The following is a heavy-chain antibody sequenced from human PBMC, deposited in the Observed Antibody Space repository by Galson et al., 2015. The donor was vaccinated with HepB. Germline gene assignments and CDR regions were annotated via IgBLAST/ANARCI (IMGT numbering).Heavy chain of an antibody. CDR1: GFTFSSYA. J-gene: IGHJ4*02. CDR3: ARGTNSWFYPDN. D-gene: IGHD6-13*01. Sequence: SLRLSCAASGFTFSSYAMHWVRQAPGKGLEWVAVISYDGSNKYYADSVKGRFTTSRDNSKNTLYLEMNSLRDEDTALYYCARGTNSWFYPDNWGQGTLVTVSS. CDR2: ISYDGSNK. V-gene: IGHV3-30-3*01.